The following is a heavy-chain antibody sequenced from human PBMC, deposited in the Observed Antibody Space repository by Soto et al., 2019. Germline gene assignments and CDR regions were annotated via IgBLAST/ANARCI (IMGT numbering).Heavy chain of an antibody. V-gene: IGHV3-30*18. CDR1: GFTFSSYG. Sequence: QVQLVESGGGVVQPGRSLRLSCAASGFTFSSYGMHWVRQAPGKGLEWVAVISYDGSNKYYADSVKGRFTISRDNSKNTLYLQMNSLRAEDTAVYYCAKEILGYCSGGSCYHYYYGMDVWGQGTTVTVSS. CDR2: ISYDGSNK. D-gene: IGHD2-15*01. CDR3: AKEILGYCSGGSCYHYYYGMDV. J-gene: IGHJ6*02.